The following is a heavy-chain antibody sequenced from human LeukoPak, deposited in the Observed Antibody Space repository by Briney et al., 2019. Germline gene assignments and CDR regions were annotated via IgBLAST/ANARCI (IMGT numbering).Heavy chain of an antibody. CDR2: IGASGGNT. D-gene: IGHD5-24*01. CDR3: AKDRIKDGYNDY. V-gene: IGHV3-23*01. Sequence: RGSLRLSCATSGFTFTNYAMSWVRQAPGRGLEWVSAIGASGGNTYYADSVKGRFTISRDNSKNMLYLQMNSLRAEDTAVYYCAKDRIKDGYNDYWGQGILVTVSS. CDR1: GFTFTNYA. J-gene: IGHJ4*02.